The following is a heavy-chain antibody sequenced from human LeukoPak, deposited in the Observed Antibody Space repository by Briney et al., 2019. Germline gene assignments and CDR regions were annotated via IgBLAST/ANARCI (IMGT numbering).Heavy chain of an antibody. Sequence: GGSLRLSCAASGLTFSSYWMSWVRQAPGKGLEWVANIKQDGSEEYYVDSVKGRFTISRDNAKNSLYLQMNSLRAEDTAVYYCARAYYYDSSGYGFDYWGQGTLVTVSS. CDR1: GLTFSSYW. V-gene: IGHV3-7*04. CDR2: IKQDGSEE. CDR3: ARAYYYDSSGYGFDY. D-gene: IGHD3-22*01. J-gene: IGHJ4*02.